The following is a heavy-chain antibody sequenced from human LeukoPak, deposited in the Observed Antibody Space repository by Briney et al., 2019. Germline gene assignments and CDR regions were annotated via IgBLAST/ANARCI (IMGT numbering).Heavy chain of an antibody. CDR2: INWNGGST. D-gene: IGHD3-10*01. CDR3: ARGGWFGELLFDY. V-gene: IGHV3-20*04. Sequence: GGSLRLSCAASGFTFDDYGMSWVRQAPGKGLEWVSGINWNGGSTGYADSVKGRSTISRDNAKSSLYLQMNSLRAEDTALYYCARGGWFGELLFDYWGQGTLVTVSS. CDR1: GFTFDDYG. J-gene: IGHJ4*02.